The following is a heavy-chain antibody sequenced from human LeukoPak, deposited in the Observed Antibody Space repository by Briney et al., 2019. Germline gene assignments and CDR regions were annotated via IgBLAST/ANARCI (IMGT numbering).Heavy chain of an antibody. D-gene: IGHD3-3*01. Sequence: GGSLRLFCAASGFTVSSNYMSWVRQAPGKGLEWVTVIYSGGSTYYADSVKGRFTISRDNSKNTLYLQMNSLRAEDTAVYYCARGPLEWLLPYYYYYYMDVWGKGTTVTVSS. V-gene: IGHV3-66*01. CDR3: ARGPLEWLLPYYYYYYMDV. CDR1: GFTVSSNY. J-gene: IGHJ6*03. CDR2: IYSGGST.